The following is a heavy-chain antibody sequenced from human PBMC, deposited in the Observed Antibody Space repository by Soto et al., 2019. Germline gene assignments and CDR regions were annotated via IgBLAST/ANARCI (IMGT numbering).Heavy chain of an antibody. Sequence: QVQLQQWGAGLLKPSETLSLTCAVYGGSFSGYYWSWIRQPPGKGLEWIGEINHSGSTNYNPSLKSRVTISVATSKYQFSLKLSSVTAADTAVYYCAREYGDYGVIDYWGQGTLVTVSS. CDR3: AREYGDYGVIDY. CDR1: GGSFSGYY. J-gene: IGHJ4*02. CDR2: INHSGST. D-gene: IGHD4-17*01. V-gene: IGHV4-34*01.